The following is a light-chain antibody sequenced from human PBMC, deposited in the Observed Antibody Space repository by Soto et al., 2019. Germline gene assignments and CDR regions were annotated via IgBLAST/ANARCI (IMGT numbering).Light chain of an antibody. CDR2: GAS. Sequence: IVMTQSPATLSVSPGERATLSCRASQSVSSNLAWYQQKPGQAPRLLIYGASTRATGIPARFSGSGSGTEFTLTLSSLQYEDFAVYYCQQYNNWPPWTFGQGTKVEIK. CDR1: QSVSSN. V-gene: IGKV3-15*01. J-gene: IGKJ1*01. CDR3: QQYNNWPPWT.